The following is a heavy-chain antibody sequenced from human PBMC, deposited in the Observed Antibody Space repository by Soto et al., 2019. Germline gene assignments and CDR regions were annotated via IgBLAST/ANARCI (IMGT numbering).Heavy chain of an antibody. Sequence: QLQLQESGSGLVKPSQTLSLTCAVSGGSITSGVYSWSWLRQPPGKGLEWLGSIYHSGDTYYNPSLKSRLTISLDKSKIQFSLKLNSVTAADTALYDCARVICGGADCYPEAFDVWGQGTMVTVSS. V-gene: IGHV4-30-2*01. CDR2: IYHSGDT. CDR1: GGSITSGVYS. D-gene: IGHD2-21*02. CDR3: ARVICGGADCYPEAFDV. J-gene: IGHJ3*01.